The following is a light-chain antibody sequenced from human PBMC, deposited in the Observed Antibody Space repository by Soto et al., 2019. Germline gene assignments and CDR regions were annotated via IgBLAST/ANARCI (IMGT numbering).Light chain of an antibody. V-gene: IGKV3-11*01. CDR3: QQRSNWPSIT. CDR1: QSVSSY. CDR2: DAS. Sequence: EIVITQSPSTLSLSPWESSTLSCRASQSVSSYLAWYQQKPGQAPRLLIYDASNRATGIPARFSGSGSGTDFTLTINSLEPEDFAVYYCQQRSNWPSITFGQGTRLEIK. J-gene: IGKJ5*01.